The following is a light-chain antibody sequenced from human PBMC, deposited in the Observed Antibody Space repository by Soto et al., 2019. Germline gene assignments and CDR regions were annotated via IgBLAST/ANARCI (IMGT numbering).Light chain of an antibody. J-gene: IGKJ1*01. Sequence: EIVMTQSPATLSVCPGERATLSCRASQSVRSNLAWYQQKPGQAPRLLIYGASTRASGVPARFSGIGSGTEFTLTISSLQSEDFAVYYCQHYNNWPPWTFGQGTKVEIK. CDR2: GAS. V-gene: IGKV3-15*01. CDR3: QHYNNWPPWT. CDR1: QSVRSN.